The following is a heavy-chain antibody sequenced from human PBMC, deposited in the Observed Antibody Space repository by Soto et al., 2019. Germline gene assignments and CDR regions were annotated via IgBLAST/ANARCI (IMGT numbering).Heavy chain of an antibody. CDR1: GGTFSSYA. CDR2: IIPIFGTA. Sequence: SVKVSCKASGGTFSSYAISWVRQAPGQGLEWMGGIIPIFGTANYAQKFQGRVTITADESTSTACMELSSLRSEDTAVYYCARDLGMATTNYYYYGMDVWGQGTTVTVSS. V-gene: IGHV1-69*13. J-gene: IGHJ6*01. CDR3: ARDLGMATTNYYYYGMDV. D-gene: IGHD1-1*01.